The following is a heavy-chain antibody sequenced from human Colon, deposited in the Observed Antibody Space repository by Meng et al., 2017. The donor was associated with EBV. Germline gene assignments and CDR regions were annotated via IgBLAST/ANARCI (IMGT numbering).Heavy chain of an antibody. Sequence: LPASGPSLLGPSPPLCLPRTVSCASMGRRNYSCRWFRQPPAQGLVCIGYILHRASAYYNPPLKSRVSISVDTSKNQFSLNLNSMTDADTAVYYCASFNHIPRRNYFDYWGQGTLVTVSS. CDR3: ASFNHIPRRNYFDY. CDR2: ILHRASA. V-gene: IGHV4-30-4*01. CDR1: CASMGRRNYS. J-gene: IGHJ4*02. D-gene: IGHD2-21*01.